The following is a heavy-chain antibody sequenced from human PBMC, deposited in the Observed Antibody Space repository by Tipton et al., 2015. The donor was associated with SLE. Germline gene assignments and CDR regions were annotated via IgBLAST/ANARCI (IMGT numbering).Heavy chain of an antibody. J-gene: IGHJ2*01. Sequence: LRLSCAASGLAFSSYDMSWVRQAPGKGLEWVSGISGSGGSTYYADSVKGRFTISRDNSKNTLYLQMNSLRADDTAVYYCVKVTPVTRFLDWSSDILRGGYFDYWGRGTLVTVSS. CDR1: GLAFSSYD. V-gene: IGHV3-23*01. D-gene: IGHD3/OR15-3a*01. CDR2: ISGSGGST. CDR3: VKVTPVTRFLDWSSDILRGGYFDY.